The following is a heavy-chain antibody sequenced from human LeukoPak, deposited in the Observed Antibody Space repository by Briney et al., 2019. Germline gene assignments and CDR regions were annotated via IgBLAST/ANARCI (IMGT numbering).Heavy chain of an antibody. CDR1: GYTFSGNY. CDR2: INPNSGGT. Sequence: ASVKVSCKASGYTFSGNYIQWVRQAPGQGLEWMGWINPNSGGTNYAQSFQGRVTMTRDTSISTAYMELSRLTSDDTAVYYCARDHCVTAGCYEDYYYGLDVWGQGTTVTVS. V-gene: IGHV1-2*02. J-gene: IGHJ6*02. D-gene: IGHD2-2*01. CDR3: ARDHCVTAGCYEDYYYGLDV.